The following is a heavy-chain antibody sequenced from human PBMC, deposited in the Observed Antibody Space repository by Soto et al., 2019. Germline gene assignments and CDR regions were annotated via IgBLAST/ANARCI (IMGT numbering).Heavy chain of an antibody. J-gene: IGHJ4*02. V-gene: IGHV2-5*02. Sequence: QITLRESGPALVRPTQTLTLTCTFSGFSLTAAGVAVGWVRQPPGTALEWLALIYWDGDERYIPSLKSRLTISKDTSKNQVVLTVANVGPEDTATYYCAHMGRNALFAYFDYWGQGSLVTVSS. CDR3: AHMGRNALFAYFDY. CDR1: GFSLTAAGVA. CDR2: IYWDGDE. D-gene: IGHD2-2*01.